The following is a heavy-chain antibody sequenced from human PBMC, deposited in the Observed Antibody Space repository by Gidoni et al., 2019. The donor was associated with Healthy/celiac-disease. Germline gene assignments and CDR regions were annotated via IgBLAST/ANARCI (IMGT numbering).Heavy chain of an antibody. J-gene: IGHJ4*02. CDR1: GYTFTSYA. V-gene: IGHV1-3*01. D-gene: IGHD2-21*02. CDR2: INAGNGNT. Sequence: QVQLVQSGAEVKKPGASVKVSCKASGYTFTSYAMHWVRQAPGQRLEWMGWINAGNGNTKYSQKFQGRVTITRDTSASTAYMELSSLRSEDTAVYYCARETPYCGGDCYSDYFDYWGQGTLVTVSS. CDR3: ARETPYCGGDCYSDYFDY.